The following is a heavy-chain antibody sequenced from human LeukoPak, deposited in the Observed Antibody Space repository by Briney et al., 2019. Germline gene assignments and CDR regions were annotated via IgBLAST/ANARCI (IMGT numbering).Heavy chain of an antibody. CDR1: GFTFSSEW. CDR3: ARDLPRTSGP. D-gene: IGHD3-10*01. Sequence: GGSLRLSCAASGFTFSSEWMHWVRQAPGRGLVWISHINSNGRSTNYGDSVKGRFTVSRDNAKNTLYLQMNSLRAEDTAVYYCARDLPRTSGPWGQGTLVTVSS. V-gene: IGHV3-74*01. J-gene: IGHJ5*02. CDR2: INSNGRST.